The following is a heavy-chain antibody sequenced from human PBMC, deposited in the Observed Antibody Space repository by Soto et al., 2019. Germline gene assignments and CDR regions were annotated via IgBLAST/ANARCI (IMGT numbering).Heavy chain of an antibody. D-gene: IGHD3-9*01. Sequence: PSETLSLTCAVYGGSFSGYYWSWIRQPPGKGLEWIGEINHSGSTNYNPSLKSRVTISVDTSKNQFSLKLSSATAADTAVYYCARRRETQYYDILTGYPRLKQTVEYYFDYWGQGTLVTVSS. CDR2: INHSGST. CDR3: ARRRETQYYDILTGYPRLKQTVEYYFDY. CDR1: GGSFSGYY. V-gene: IGHV4-34*01. J-gene: IGHJ4*02.